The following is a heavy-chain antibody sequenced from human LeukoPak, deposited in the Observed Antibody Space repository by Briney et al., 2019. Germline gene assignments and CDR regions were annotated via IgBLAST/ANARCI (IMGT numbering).Heavy chain of an antibody. CDR3: AKDRDIDS. J-gene: IGHJ4*02. Sequence: GGSLRLSCVVSGFSFVSYGMHWVRQAPGKGLDWVAFIRYDGGLQYYADSMKGRFTISRDNSKNTLYLQINSLRPEDTAVYYCAKDRDIDSWGQGTVVTVSS. V-gene: IGHV3-30*02. CDR2: IRYDGGLQ. CDR1: GFSFVSYG.